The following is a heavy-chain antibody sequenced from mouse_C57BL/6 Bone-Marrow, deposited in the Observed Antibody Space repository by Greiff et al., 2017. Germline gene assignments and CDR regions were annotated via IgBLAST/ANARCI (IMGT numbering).Heavy chain of an antibody. CDR3: AKGKGYDYEDYYAMDY. Sequence: EVQLQQSGPELVKPGASVKISCKASGYTFTDYYMNWVKQSHGKSLEWIGDINPNNGGTSYNQKFKGKATLTVDKSSSTAYMELRSLTSEDSAVYYCAKGKGYDYEDYYAMDYWGQGTSVTVSS. J-gene: IGHJ4*01. CDR2: INPNNGGT. CDR1: GYTFTDYY. D-gene: IGHD2-4*01. V-gene: IGHV1-26*01.